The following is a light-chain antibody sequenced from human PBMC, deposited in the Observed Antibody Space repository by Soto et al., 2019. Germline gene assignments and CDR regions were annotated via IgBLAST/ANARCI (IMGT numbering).Light chain of an antibody. CDR2: KVS. V-gene: IGKV2-30*02. J-gene: IGKJ5*01. CDR1: QSLVHSDGIAY. Sequence: DVVMTQSTLSLPVTLGQPASISCSSNQSLVHSDGIAYFSWFQQRPGRSPRXXXYKVSNRDSGVPARFSGSGSGTDGALKISRVEAEDGWVYYCMQGTHWTITSGQGTRLEIK. CDR3: MQGTHWTIT.